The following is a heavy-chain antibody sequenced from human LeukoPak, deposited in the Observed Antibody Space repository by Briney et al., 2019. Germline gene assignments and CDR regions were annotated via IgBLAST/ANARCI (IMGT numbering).Heavy chain of an antibody. CDR2: ISGSGGST. D-gene: IGHD1-26*01. Sequence: PGGSLRLPCAASGFTFSSYAMSWVRQAPGKGLEWVSAISGSGGSTYYADSVKGRFTISRDNSKNTLYLQVNSLRAEDTAVYYCATLNGGWPGGSCGYWGQGTLVTVSS. CDR1: GFTFSSYA. CDR3: ATLNGGWPGGSCGY. J-gene: IGHJ4*02. V-gene: IGHV3-23*01.